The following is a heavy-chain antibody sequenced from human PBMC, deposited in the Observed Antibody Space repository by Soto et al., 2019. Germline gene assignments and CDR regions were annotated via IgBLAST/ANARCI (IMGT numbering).Heavy chain of an antibody. CDR1: GFTFSSYA. J-gene: IGHJ4*02. CDR2: ISGSGGST. V-gene: IGHV3-23*01. D-gene: IGHD2-2*01. Sequence: TGGSLRLSCAASGFTFSSYAMSWVRQAPGKGLEWVSAISGSGGSTYYADSVKGRFTISRDNSKNTLYLQMNSLRAEDTAVYYCAKGGGDSVVVPDAMPGVALDYWGQGTLVTVSP. CDR3: AKGGGDSVVVPDAMPGVALDY.